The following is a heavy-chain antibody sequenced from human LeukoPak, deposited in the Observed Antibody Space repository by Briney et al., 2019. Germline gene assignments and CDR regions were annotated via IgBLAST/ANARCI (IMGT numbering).Heavy chain of an antibody. V-gene: IGHV4-59*01. J-gene: IGHJ3*02. Sequence: SETLSLTCTVSGGSISSYYWNWIRQPPGKGLEWIGYIYYSGSTNYNPCLKSRVTISVDTSKNQFSLKLSSVTAADTAVYYCAGRLWRRDGYNLSAFDIWGQGTMVTVSS. CDR2: IYYSGST. CDR1: GGSISSYY. CDR3: AGRLWRRDGYNLSAFDI. D-gene: IGHD5-24*01.